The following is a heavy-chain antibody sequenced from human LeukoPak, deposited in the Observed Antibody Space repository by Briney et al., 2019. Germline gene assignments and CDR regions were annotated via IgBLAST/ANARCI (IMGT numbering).Heavy chain of an antibody. CDR3: ARDLGDYGDYYYYMDV. V-gene: IGHV1-2*02. CDR1: GYTFTGYY. Sequence: GASVKVSCKSSGYTFTGYYMHWVRQAPGQGLEWMGWINPNSGGTNYAQKFQGRVTMTRDTSISTAYMELSRLRSDDTAVYYCARDLGDYGDYYYYMDVWGKGTTVTVSS. CDR2: INPNSGGT. D-gene: IGHD4-17*01. J-gene: IGHJ6*03.